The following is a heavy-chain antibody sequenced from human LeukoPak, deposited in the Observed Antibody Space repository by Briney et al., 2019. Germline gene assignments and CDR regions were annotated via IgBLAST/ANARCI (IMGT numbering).Heavy chain of an antibody. D-gene: IGHD6-19*01. J-gene: IGHJ4*02. CDR1: GFTFSSYA. Sequence: GGSLKLSCAASGFTFSSYAMSWVRQAPGKGLEWVSAISGSGGSTYYADSVKGRFTISRDNSKSTLYLQMNSLRAEDTAVYYCAKLASGRSYFDYWGQGTLVTVSS. CDR3: AKLASGRSYFDY. CDR2: ISGSGGST. V-gene: IGHV3-23*01.